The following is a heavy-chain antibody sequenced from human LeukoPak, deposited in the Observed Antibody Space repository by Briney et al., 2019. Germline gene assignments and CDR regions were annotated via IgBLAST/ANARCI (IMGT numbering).Heavy chain of an antibody. CDR3: AKSGYNRFDY. V-gene: IGHV3-23*01. CDR2: INSGGGNT. J-gene: IGHJ4*02. Sequence: SGGSLRLSCAASGLTFSTYAMSWVRQAPGRGLEWVSAINSGGGNTYYADSVKGRFTISRDNSKNTLYLQMNSLIAEDTAVYYCAKSGYNRFDYWGQGTRVTVSS. CDR1: GLTFSTYA. D-gene: IGHD5-24*01.